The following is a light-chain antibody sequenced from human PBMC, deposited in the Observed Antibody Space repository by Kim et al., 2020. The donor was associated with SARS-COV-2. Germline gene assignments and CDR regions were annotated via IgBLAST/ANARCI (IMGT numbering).Light chain of an antibody. CDR3: QQDGSSPGT. V-gene: IGKV3D-20*01. J-gene: IGKJ2*02. CDR1: QSVSSSY. Sequence: EIVLTQSPATLSLSPGERATLSCGASQSVSSSYLAWYQQKPGLAPRLLIYDASSRATGIPDRFSGSGSGTDFTLTISRLEPEDFAVYYCQQDGSSPGTFGQGTKREI. CDR2: DAS.